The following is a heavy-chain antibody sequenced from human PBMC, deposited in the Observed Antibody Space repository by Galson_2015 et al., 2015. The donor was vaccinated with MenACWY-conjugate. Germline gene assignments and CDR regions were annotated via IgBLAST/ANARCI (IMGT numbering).Heavy chain of an antibody. CDR2: IYSGGST. CDR1: GFTVSSNY. J-gene: IGHJ6*02. Sequence: SLRLSCAASGFTVSSNYMSWVRQAPGKGLEWVSVIYSGGSTYYADSVKGRFTISRDNSKNTLYLQMNSLRAEDTAVYYCARDHAYDYGDYDRGMDVWGQGTTVTVSS. D-gene: IGHD4-17*01. CDR3: ARDHAYDYGDYDRGMDV. V-gene: IGHV3-53*01.